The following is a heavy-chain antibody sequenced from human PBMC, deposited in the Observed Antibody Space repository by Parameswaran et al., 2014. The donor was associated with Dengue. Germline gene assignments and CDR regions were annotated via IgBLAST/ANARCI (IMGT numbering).Heavy chain of an antibody. D-gene: IGHD2-2*02. V-gene: IGHV1-46*01. CDR2: LNPSGGST. CDR3: ARAASCSSDSCYIPGVY. Sequence: WVRQAPGQGLEWMGILNPSGGSTTYAQKFQGRLTMTRDTSTNTVYMQLSSLRSEDTAVYFCARAASCSSDSCYIPGVYWGQGTLVTVSS. J-gene: IGHJ4*02.